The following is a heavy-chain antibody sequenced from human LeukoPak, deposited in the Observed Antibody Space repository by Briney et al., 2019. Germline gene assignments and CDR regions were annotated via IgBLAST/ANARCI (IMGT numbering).Heavy chain of an antibody. CDR3: ARDHGQWLVKGNWFDP. J-gene: IGHJ5*02. V-gene: IGHV3-11*01. D-gene: IGHD6-19*01. CDR2: MSSRRTTI. CDR1: GFIFSDYY. Sequence: KPGGSLRLSCAASGFIFSDYYMSWIRQAPGKGLEWVSYMSSRRTTIYYADSVKGRFTISRDNAKNSLYLQMNSLRVEDTAVYYCARDHGQWLVKGNWFDPWGQGTLVTVSS.